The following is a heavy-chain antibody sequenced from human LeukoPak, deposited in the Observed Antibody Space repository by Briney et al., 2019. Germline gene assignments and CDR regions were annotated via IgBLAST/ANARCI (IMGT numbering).Heavy chain of an antibody. V-gene: IGHV4-38-2*02. CDR1: GYSISSGYY. J-gene: IGHJ4*02. D-gene: IGHD2-15*01. CDR3: ARERAVVVVAATPGY. Sequence: SETLSLTCTVSGYSISSGYYWGWIRQPPGKGLEWIGSIYHSGSTYYNPSLKSRVTISVDTSKNQFSLKLSSVTAADTAVYYCARERAVVVVAATPGYWGQGTLVTVSS. CDR2: IYHSGST.